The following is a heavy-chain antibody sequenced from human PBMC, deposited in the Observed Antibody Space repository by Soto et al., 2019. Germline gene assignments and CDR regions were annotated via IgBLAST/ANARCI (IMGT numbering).Heavy chain of an antibody. D-gene: IGHD3-22*01. CDR2: ISGSGTST. CDR3: AKEADIRGYHPDY. CDR1: GFTFSNYA. V-gene: IGHV3-23*01. J-gene: IGHJ4*02. Sequence: EVQLLASGGGLVQPGGSLRLSCSASGFTFSNYAMSWVRQAPGKGLEWVSVISGSGTSTHYADSVKGRSTISRDNSKNTLYLQVNSLRAEDTAVYYCAKEADIRGYHPDYWGQGTQVTVSS.